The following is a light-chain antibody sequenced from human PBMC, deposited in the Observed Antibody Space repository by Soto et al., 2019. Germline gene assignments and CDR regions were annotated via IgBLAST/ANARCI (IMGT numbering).Light chain of an antibody. CDR3: QQYGSSPLIT. Sequence: EIVLTQSPGTLSLSPGERATLSCRASQSVSSSYLAWYQQKPGQAPRLLSYGASSRATGIPDRFSGGGSGTVFTLTISRLEPEDFAVYYCQQYGSSPLITFGPGTKVDIK. CDR1: QSVSSSY. V-gene: IGKV3-20*01. CDR2: GAS. J-gene: IGKJ3*01.